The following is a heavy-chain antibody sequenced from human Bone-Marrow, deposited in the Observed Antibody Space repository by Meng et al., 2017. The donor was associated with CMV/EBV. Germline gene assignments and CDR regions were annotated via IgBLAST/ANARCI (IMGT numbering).Heavy chain of an antibody. J-gene: IGHJ5*02. Sequence: ASVKVSCKASGYTFTGYYVHWGRQAPGQGLEWMGWINPNSGGTNYAQKFQGRVTMTRDTSISTAYMELSRLRSDDTAVYYCARGVVVPGWFDPWGQGPLVTVSS. CDR2: INPNSGGT. D-gene: IGHD2-2*01. CDR3: ARGVVVPGWFDP. CDR1: GYTFTGYY. V-gene: IGHV1-2*02.